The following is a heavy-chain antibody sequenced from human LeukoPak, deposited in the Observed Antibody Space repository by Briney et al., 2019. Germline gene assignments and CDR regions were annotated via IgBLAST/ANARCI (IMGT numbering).Heavy chain of an antibody. V-gene: IGHV1-18*01. CDR3: ARVSGLRYFDWLPNDY. D-gene: IGHD3-9*01. Sequence: ASVKVSCKASGYTFTSYGISWVRQAPGQGLEWMGWISAYNGNTNYAQKLQGRVTMTTDTSTSTAYMELRSLRSDDTAVYYCARVSGLRYFDWLPNDYWGRGTLVTVSS. CDR1: GYTFTSYG. J-gene: IGHJ4*02. CDR2: ISAYNGNT.